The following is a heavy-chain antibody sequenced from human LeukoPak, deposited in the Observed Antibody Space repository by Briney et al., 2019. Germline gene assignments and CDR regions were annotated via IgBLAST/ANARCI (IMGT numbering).Heavy chain of an antibody. D-gene: IGHD6-19*01. J-gene: IGHJ3*01. CDR1: GGSISPYY. V-gene: IGHV4-59*08. CDR3: ARLPIRSSGWYGQWAFDL. CDR2: IYCSGSS. Sequence: SETLSLTCTVSGGSISPYYWSWIRQPPGKGLEWIANIYCSGSSSYSPSLKNRVTISIDTSKNQVSLKLSSVTAADTAVYYCARLPIRSSGWYGQWAFDLWGQGTMVNISS.